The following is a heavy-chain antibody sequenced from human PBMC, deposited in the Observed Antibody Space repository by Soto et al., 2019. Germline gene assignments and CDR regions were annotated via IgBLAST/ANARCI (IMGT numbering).Heavy chain of an antibody. CDR2: ISYDGSKK. D-gene: IGHD3-22*01. J-gene: IGHJ5*02. CDR1: GFTFSSYA. CDR3: ARDGVNYYDSSGYPRNWFDP. Sequence: GGSLRLSCAASGFTFSSYAMHWVRQAPGKGLEWVAVISYDGSKKYYADSVKGRFNITRDNSKNTLFLQMNSRRAEDTAVYYCARDGVNYYDSSGYPRNWFDPWGQGTLVTVSS. V-gene: IGHV3-30-3*01.